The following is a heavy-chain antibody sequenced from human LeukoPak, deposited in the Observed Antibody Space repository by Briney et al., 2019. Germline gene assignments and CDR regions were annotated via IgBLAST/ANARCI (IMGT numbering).Heavy chain of an antibody. CDR2: ISGSGGST. V-gene: IGHV3-23*01. J-gene: IGHJ6*03. CDR1: GFTFSSYA. D-gene: IGHD4-11*01. CDR3: ARDPHSNHYYMDV. Sequence: GGSLRLSCAASGFTFSSYAMSWVRQAPGKGLEWVSAISGSGGSTYYADSVKGRFTISRDNSKNTLYLQMNNLRAEDTAVYCCARDPHSNHYYMDVWGKGTTVTVSS.